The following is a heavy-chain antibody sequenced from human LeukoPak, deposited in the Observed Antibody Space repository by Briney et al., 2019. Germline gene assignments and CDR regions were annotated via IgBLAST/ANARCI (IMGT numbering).Heavy chain of an antibody. D-gene: IGHD4-17*01. J-gene: IGHJ4*02. CDR2: IYHSGST. CDR3: ARATCGDYFDY. Sequence: PSETLSLTCAVSGGSISSGGYSWSWIRQPPGKGLEWIGYIYHSGSTYYNPSLKSRVTISVDKSKNQFSLKLSSVTAPDTAVYYCARATCGDYFDYWGQGTLVTVSS. V-gene: IGHV4-30-2*01. CDR1: GGSISSGGYS.